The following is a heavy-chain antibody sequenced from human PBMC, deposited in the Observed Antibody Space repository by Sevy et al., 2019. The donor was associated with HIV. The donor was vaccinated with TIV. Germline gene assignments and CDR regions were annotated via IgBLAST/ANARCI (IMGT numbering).Heavy chain of an antibody. D-gene: IGHD3-22*01. Sequence: ASVKVSCKASGYTFTSYAMHWVRQAPGQRLEWMGWINAGNGNTKYSQKFQGRVTITRDTSASTAYMELSRLRSEDTAVYYCARSLNYDSSGYYSTFFDYWGQGTLVTVSS. J-gene: IGHJ4*02. V-gene: IGHV1-3*01. CDR3: ARSLNYDSSGYYSTFFDY. CDR2: INAGNGNT. CDR1: GYTFTSYA.